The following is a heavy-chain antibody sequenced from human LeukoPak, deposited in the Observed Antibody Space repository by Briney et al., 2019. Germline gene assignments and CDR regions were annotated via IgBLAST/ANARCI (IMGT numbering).Heavy chain of an antibody. CDR3: ARQGPTLTTAIDY. D-gene: IGHD4-11*01. J-gene: IGHJ4*02. CDR2: IYPGDSDT. CDR1: GYSFTNYW. V-gene: IGHV5-51*01. Sequence: GESLKISCKVSGYSFTNYWIGWVRQMPGKGLEWMGIIYPGDSDTRYSPSFQGQVTISADKSISTAYLQWSSLKASDPAMYYCARQGPTLTTAIDYWGQGTLVTVSS.